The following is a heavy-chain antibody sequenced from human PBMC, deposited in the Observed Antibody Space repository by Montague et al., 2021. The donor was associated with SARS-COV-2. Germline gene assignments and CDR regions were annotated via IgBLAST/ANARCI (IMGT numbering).Heavy chain of an antibody. CDR3: ARAPVAHITIFGVVTSFDY. CDR1: GGSFSPYY. J-gene: IGHJ4*02. D-gene: IGHD3-3*01. Sequence: SETLSLTCAVYGGSFSPYYWAWIRQSPGKGLEWIGYIYYSGSTNYNPSLKSRVTISVDTTKNQFSLKLSSVTAADTAVYYCARAPVAHITIFGVVTSFDYWGQGTLVTVSS. V-gene: IGHV4-59*01. CDR2: IYYSGST.